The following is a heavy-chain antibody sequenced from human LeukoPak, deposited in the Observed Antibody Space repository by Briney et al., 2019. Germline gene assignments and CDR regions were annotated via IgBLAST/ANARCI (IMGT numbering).Heavy chain of an antibody. V-gene: IGHV3-23*01. Sequence: PGGSLRLSCAASGFTFSSYAMSWVRQAPGKGLEWVSAISGSGGSTYYADSVKGRFTISRDNAKNSLYLQMNSLRAEDTAVYYCARDPRYGFDYWGQGTLVTVSS. CDR3: ARDPRYGFDY. J-gene: IGHJ4*02. CDR1: GFTFSSYA. CDR2: ISGSGGST. D-gene: IGHD1-1*01.